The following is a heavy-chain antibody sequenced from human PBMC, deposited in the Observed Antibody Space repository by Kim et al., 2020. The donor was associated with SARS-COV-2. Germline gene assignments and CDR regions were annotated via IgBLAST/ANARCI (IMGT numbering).Heavy chain of an antibody. V-gene: IGHV4-59*13. CDR1: GASISSFY. J-gene: IGHJ4*02. CDR2: ISYAGKT. D-gene: IGHD1-20*01. CDR3: VKYYNTAFDD. Sequence: SETLSLTCSVSGASISSFYWSWIRQPPGKELEWIAFISYAGKTKYNPSLDRRVTISADTSRNQVSLNLNSVTAADTAMYYCVKYYNTAFDDYGQGVLVTV.